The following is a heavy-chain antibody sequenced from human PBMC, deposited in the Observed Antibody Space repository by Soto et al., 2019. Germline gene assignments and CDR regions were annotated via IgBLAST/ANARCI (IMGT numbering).Heavy chain of an antibody. V-gene: IGHV3-33*01. CDR3: ARDDEYSGNGMDV. CDR1: GFTFSNYG. Sequence: QVQLVESGGGVVQPGRSLRLSCAASGFTFSNYGMHWVRQAPGKGLEWVAVILNDGSNRYHADSVKDRFTISRDNSKNTLYLQMNSLRDEDTAVYYCARDDEYSGNGMDVWGQGTTVTVS. J-gene: IGHJ6*02. D-gene: IGHD3-10*01. CDR2: ILNDGSNR.